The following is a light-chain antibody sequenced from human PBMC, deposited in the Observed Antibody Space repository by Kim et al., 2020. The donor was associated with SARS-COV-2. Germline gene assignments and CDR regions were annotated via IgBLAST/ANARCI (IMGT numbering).Light chain of an antibody. CDR1: SSYCGTYNF. V-gene: IGLV2-23*02. J-gene: IGLJ1*01. CDR2: EVS. Sequence: QSLSISATSRSSYCGTYNFVAWYRQHTSKAPKLMIYEVSKWPSVISNRFSRSKSGNTASLTISGLQAEDAADYYCCSYAGSGTFVFGTGTKVTVL. CDR3: CSYAGSGTFV.